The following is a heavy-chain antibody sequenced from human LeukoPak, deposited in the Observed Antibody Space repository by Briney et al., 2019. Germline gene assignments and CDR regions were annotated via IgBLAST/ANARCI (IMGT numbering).Heavy chain of an antibody. V-gene: IGHV3-21*01. CDR2: ISGSGGST. D-gene: IGHD6-19*01. CDR1: GFTFSRYD. Sequence: GGSLRLSCAASGFTFSRYDMTWVRQAPGKGLEWVSVISGSGGSTYYADSVKGRFTISRDNAKNSLYLQMNSLRAEDTAVYYCARGPSSGWYLKFYGMDVWGQGTTVTVSS. J-gene: IGHJ6*02. CDR3: ARGPSSGWYLKFYGMDV.